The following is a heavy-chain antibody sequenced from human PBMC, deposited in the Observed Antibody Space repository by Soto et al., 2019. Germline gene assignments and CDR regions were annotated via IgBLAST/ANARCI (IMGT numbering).Heavy chain of an antibody. CDR2: IKSKADGGTT. D-gene: IGHD3-3*01. CDR1: GFTFTDAW. V-gene: IGHV3-15*01. Sequence: GGSLRLSCAASGFTFTDAWMSWVRQAPGKGLEWVGRIKSKADGGTTDYAAPVKGRFTISRDDSENTLYLQMNSLKSDDTAVYYCTTARVTIFGVVTTDLFYFWGQGALVTVSS. CDR3: TTARVTIFGVVTTDLFYF. J-gene: IGHJ4*02.